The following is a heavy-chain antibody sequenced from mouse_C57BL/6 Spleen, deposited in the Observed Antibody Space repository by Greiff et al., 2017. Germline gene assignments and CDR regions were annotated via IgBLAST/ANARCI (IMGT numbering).Heavy chain of an antibody. D-gene: IGHD2-1*01. Sequence: EVQGVESGPELVKPGASVKISCKASGYSFTDYNMNWVKQSNGKSLEWIGVINPNYGTTSYNQKFKGKATLTVDQSSSTAYMQLNSLTSEDSAVYYCARDGNYHYYYAMDYWGQGTSVTVSS. V-gene: IGHV1-39*01. CDR1: GYSFTDYN. J-gene: IGHJ4*01. CDR2: INPNYGTT. CDR3: ARDGNYHYYYAMDY.